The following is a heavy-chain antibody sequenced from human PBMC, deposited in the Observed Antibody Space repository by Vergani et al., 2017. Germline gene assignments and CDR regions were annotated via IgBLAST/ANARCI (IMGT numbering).Heavy chain of an antibody. D-gene: IGHD2-8*01. Sequence: EVQLVESGGGLVKPGGSLRLSCAASGFTFSSYSMNWVRQAPGKGLEWVSSISSSSSYIYYADSVKGRFTISRDNAKNSRYLQMNSLRAEDTAVYYCAILPNAIVDYWGQGTLVTVSS. J-gene: IGHJ4*02. V-gene: IGHV3-21*01. CDR3: AILPNAIVDY. CDR1: GFTFSSYS. CDR2: ISSSSSYI.